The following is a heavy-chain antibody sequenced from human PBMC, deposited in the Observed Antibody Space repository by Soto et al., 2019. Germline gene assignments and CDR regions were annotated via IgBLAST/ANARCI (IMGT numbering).Heavy chain of an antibody. CDR2: IYYSGST. Sequence: PSETLSLTCTVSGGSISSGGYYWSWIRQHPGKGLELIGYIYYSGSTYYNPSLKSRVTISVDTSKNQFSLKLSSVTAADTAVYYCAMGDDSSGLGRKHWGQGTLVTVS. CDR3: AMGDDSSGLGRKH. D-gene: IGHD3-22*01. J-gene: IGHJ4*02. CDR1: GGSISSGGYY. V-gene: IGHV4-31*03.